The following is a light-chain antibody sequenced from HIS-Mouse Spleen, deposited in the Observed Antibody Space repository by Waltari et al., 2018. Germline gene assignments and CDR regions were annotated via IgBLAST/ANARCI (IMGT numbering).Light chain of an antibody. Sequence: DIQMTQSPSSLSASVGDRVTITFQASQDISNYLNWYQQKPGKAPKLLIYDASNLETGVPSRFSGSGSGTDFTFTISSLQPEDIATYYCQQYDNLLTFGGGTKVEIK. CDR3: QQYDNLLT. CDR2: DAS. J-gene: IGKJ4*01. CDR1: QDISNY. V-gene: IGKV1-33*01.